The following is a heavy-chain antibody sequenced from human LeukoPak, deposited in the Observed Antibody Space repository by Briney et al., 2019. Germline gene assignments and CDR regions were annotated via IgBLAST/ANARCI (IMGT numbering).Heavy chain of an antibody. V-gene: IGHV4-4*07. Sequence: SETLPLTCTVSGGSINSYWSWMRPPAGKGLEWIGRISGSGSTTYNPSLKSRLSISIDTSKNQFSLKLMSVTAADTAVYYCARDSGTTGEVKFDPWGQGTLVTVSS. CDR3: ARDSGTTGEVKFDP. D-gene: IGHD3-10*01. CDR2: ISGSGST. CDR1: GGSINSY. J-gene: IGHJ5*02.